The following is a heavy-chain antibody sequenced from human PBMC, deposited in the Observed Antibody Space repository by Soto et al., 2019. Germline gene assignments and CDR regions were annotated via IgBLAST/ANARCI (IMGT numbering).Heavy chain of an antibody. CDR2: IWYDGSNK. CDR1: GFTFSSYG. J-gene: IGHJ4*02. D-gene: IGHD6-19*01. V-gene: IGHV3-33*01. Sequence: QVQLVESGGGVVQPGRSLRLSCAASGFTFSSYGMHWVRQAPGKGLEWVAVIWYDGSNKYYADSVKGRFTISRDNSKNTLYLQMNSLRAEDTPVYYCARDPPYSSGWGQGTLVTVSS. CDR3: ARDPPYSSG.